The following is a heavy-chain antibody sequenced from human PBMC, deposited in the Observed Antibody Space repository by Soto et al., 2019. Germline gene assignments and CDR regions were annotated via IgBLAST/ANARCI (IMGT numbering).Heavy chain of an antibody. Sequence: ASVKVSCKTSGYSFTSHAMHWVRQAPGQRLEWLGWMNVGNGDTKYSEKLQDRVTITRDTSTSTAYMELSSLRSEDTAVYYCARGRVAARPGGIVSSWFDPWGQGTLVTVSS. D-gene: IGHD6-6*01. V-gene: IGHV1-3*01. CDR1: GYSFTSHA. CDR2: MNVGNGDT. CDR3: ARGRVAARPGGIVSSWFDP. J-gene: IGHJ5*02.